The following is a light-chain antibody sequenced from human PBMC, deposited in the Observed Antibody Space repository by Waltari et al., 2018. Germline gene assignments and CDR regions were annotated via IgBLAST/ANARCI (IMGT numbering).Light chain of an antibody. CDR2: AAS. V-gene: IGKV1-39*01. CDR1: HSINNY. J-gene: IGKJ1*01. CDR3: QQSYKNPRA. Sequence: DIQMTQSPSSLSASVGDRVAITCRASHSINNYVNWYQQKPGQAPKLLIFAASTLQTGVPSRFSGSGSGTDFTLTISSLQPEDFATYYCQQSYKNPRAFGQGTKVEIK.